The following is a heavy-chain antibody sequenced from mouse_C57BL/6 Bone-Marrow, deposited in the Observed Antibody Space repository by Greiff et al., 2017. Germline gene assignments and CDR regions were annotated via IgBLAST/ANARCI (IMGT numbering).Heavy chain of an antibody. CDR1: GYTFTTYP. J-gene: IGHJ2*01. V-gene: IGHV1-47*01. CDR3: ARSSTFFYYFDY. D-gene: IGHD5-1*01. Sequence: QVQLQQSGAELVKPGASVKMSCKASGYTFTTYPIEWMKQTPGKSLEWIGNFHPYNDDTKYNEKFNGKATLTVEKSSNTVYLELSRLTSDDSAVYYCARSSTFFYYFDYWGQGTTLTVSS. CDR2: FHPYNDDT.